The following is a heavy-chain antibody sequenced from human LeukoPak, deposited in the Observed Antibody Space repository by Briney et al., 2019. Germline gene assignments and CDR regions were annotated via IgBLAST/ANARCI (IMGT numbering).Heavy chain of an antibody. D-gene: IGHD3-22*01. Sequence: SGTLSLTCAVSGGSISSSNWWGWVRQPPGKGLEWIGEIYHSGSTNYNPSLKSRVTLSADKTKNQLSLKLSSVTAADTAVYYCARVNYDSSGYYPWGQGTLVTVSS. V-gene: IGHV4-4*02. CDR1: GGSISSSNW. CDR2: IYHSGST. J-gene: IGHJ5*02. CDR3: ARVNYDSSGYYP.